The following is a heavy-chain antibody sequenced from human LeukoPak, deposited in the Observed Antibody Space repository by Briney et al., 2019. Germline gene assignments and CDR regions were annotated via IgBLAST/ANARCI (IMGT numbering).Heavy chain of an antibody. CDR1: GFTFSSYW. D-gene: IGHD3-22*01. Sequence: GGSLRLSCAASGFTFSSYWMHWVRQAPGKGLVWVSRINSDGSSTSYADSVKGRFTISRDNAKNTLYLQMNSLRAEDTAVYYCARREFYDSSGYLFDYWGQGTLVTVSS. CDR3: ARREFYDSSGYLFDY. J-gene: IGHJ4*02. V-gene: IGHV3-74*01. CDR2: INSDGSST.